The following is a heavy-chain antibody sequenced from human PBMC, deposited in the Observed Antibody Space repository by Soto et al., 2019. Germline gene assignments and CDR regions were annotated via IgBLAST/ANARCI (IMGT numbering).Heavy chain of an antibody. V-gene: IGHV3-23*01. D-gene: IGHD6-19*01. Sequence: EVQLLESGGGLVQPGGSLRLSCAAPGFTFSNYAMNWVRQAPGKGLEWVSVISGSGGSKYYADSVKGRFTISRDNSKNTLYLQMNSLRGEDTAVYYCARRSSGWYFDYWGQGTLVTVSS. CDR2: ISGSGGSK. CDR1: GFTFSNYA. CDR3: ARRSSGWYFDY. J-gene: IGHJ4*02.